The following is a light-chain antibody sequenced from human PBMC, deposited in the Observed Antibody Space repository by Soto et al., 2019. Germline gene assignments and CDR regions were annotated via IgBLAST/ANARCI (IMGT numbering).Light chain of an antibody. J-gene: IGLJ1*01. CDR1: GRDVVGFNY. Sequence: QSALTQPASVSGSPGRRFTISSPGTGRDVVGFNYASGYQHNQGKPPKLMIYEVGNRPSGVSNRFSGSKSGNTASLTISGLQAEDEADYYCSSYTSSSTLYVFGTGTKVTVL. V-gene: IGLV2-14*01. CDR3: SSYTSSSTLYV. CDR2: EVG.